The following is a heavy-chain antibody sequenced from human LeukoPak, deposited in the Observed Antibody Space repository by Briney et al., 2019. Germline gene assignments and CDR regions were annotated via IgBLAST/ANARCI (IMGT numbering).Heavy chain of an antibody. J-gene: IGHJ4*02. CDR1: GFTVSNNY. Sequence: PVGSLRLSCAASGFTVSNNYMSWVRQAPGKGLEWVSVIYSGGSTYYADSVKGRFTISRDNSKNTLYLQMNSLTAEDTAMYYCARGYLGYNYGFDYWGQGTLVTVSS. V-gene: IGHV3-53*01. CDR2: IYSGGST. CDR3: ARGYLGYNYGFDY. D-gene: IGHD5-18*01.